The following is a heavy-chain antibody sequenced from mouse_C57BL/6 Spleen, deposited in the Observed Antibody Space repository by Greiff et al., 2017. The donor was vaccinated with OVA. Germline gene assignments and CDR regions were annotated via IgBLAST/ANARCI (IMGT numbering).Heavy chain of an antibody. CDR1: GYTFTDYY. Sequence: LQESGPELVKPGASVKISCKASGYTFTDYYINWVKQRPGQGLEWIGWIFPGSGSTYYNEKFKGKATLTVDKSSSTAYMLLSSLTSEDSAVYFCARTPYYYGSSQYYFDYWGQGTTLTVSS. J-gene: IGHJ2*01. CDR3: ARTPYYYGSSQYYFDY. CDR2: IFPGSGST. V-gene: IGHV1-75*01. D-gene: IGHD1-1*01.